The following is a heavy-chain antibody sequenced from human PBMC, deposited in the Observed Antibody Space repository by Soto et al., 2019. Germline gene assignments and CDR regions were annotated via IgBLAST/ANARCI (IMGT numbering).Heavy chain of an antibody. CDR3: ARRLVNVSGGYEFWEDAFDI. CDR1: WYSFLCYY. D-gene: IGHD5-12*01. CDR2: IYYSGYT. V-gene: IGHV4-59*08. Sequence: SGTLTLTCTLYWYSFLCYYWCCIRKPPRKGLEWIGYIYYSGYTKHNPSLRSRVTMSLDTSKNQFSLNLGSVTAADTAVYYCARRLVNVSGGYEFWEDAFDIWCQGTMVT. J-gene: IGHJ3*02.